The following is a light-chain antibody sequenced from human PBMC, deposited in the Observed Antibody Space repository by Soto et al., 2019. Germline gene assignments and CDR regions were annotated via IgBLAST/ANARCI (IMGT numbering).Light chain of an antibody. CDR1: QTISSW. J-gene: IGKJ1*01. V-gene: IGKV1-5*03. CDR2: KAS. Sequence: DIQMTQSPSTLSGSVGDRVTITCRASQTISSWLAWYQQKPGKAPKLLIYKASALESGVPSSFSGSGSGTEFTLTISGLQPDDFATYYCQQYNSYPWTFGQGTKVDIK. CDR3: QQYNSYPWT.